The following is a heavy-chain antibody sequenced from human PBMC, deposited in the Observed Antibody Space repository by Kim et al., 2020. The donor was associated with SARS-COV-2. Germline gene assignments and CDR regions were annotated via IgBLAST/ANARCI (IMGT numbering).Heavy chain of an antibody. D-gene: IGHD1-26*01. V-gene: IGHV3-23*01. J-gene: IGHJ6*02. Sequence: SVKGRFTISRDNSKNTLYLQMNSLRAEDTAVYYCAKAGGSYPRVGLPDVWGQGTTVTVSS. CDR3: AKAGGSYPRVGLPDV.